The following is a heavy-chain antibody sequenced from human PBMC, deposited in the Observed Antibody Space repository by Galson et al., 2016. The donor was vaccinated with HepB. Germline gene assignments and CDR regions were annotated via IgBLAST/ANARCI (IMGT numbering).Heavy chain of an antibody. D-gene: IGHD2/OR15-2a*01. CDR3: AKLDCNTISCHYYYYGMDV. CDR1: GGTFNTHI. J-gene: IGHJ6*04. CDR2: IIPILGTP. Sequence: SVKVSCKASGGTFNTHIFSWVRQAPGQGLEWVGKIIPILGTPNYARKFQGRVTITADRSTSTVNMELSGLRSDDTAVYYCAKLDCNTISCHYYYYGMDVWGKGTPVTVSS. V-gene: IGHV1-69*08.